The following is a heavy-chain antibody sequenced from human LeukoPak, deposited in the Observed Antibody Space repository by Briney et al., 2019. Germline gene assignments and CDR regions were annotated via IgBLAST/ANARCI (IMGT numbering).Heavy chain of an antibody. CDR1: GFTFSNYW. V-gene: IGHV3-74*01. Sequence: PGGSLRLSCAASGFTFSNYWMHWVRQAPGKGLVCVSRINTEGTTTSYADSVEGRFTISRDNAKNTLYLQMNSLRSEDTAMYYCARSQAHSNFDHWGQGTLVTVSS. CDR3: ARSQAHSNFDH. CDR2: INTEGTTT. J-gene: IGHJ4*02.